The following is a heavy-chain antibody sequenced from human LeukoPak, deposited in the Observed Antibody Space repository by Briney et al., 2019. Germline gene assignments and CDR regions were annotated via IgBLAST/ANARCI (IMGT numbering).Heavy chain of an antibody. CDR3: ARSPHRTTVVTPFDY. CDR2: ISYDGSNK. CDR1: GFTFSSYG. V-gene: IGHV3-30*03. Sequence: GGSLRLSCAASGFTFSSYGMHWVRQAPGKGLEGVAVISYDGSNKYYADSVKGRFTISRDNSKNTLYLQMNSLRAEDTAVYYCARSPHRTTVVTPFDYWGQGTLVTVSS. D-gene: IGHD4-23*01. J-gene: IGHJ4*02.